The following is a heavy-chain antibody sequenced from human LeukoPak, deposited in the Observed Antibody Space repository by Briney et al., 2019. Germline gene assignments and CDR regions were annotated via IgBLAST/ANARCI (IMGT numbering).Heavy chain of an antibody. J-gene: IGHJ4*02. CDR2: ISAYNGNT. CDR1: GYTFTTYG. D-gene: IGHD2-2*01. V-gene: IGHV1-18*01. CDR3: ARGGYCSSASCYSRTSGFDY. Sequence: ASVKVSCKATGYTFTTYGISWVRQAPGQGLEWMGWISAYNGNTNYAQKLQGRVTMTTDTSTSTAYMELRSLRSDDTAVYYCARGGYCSSASCYSRTSGFDYWGQGTLVTVSS.